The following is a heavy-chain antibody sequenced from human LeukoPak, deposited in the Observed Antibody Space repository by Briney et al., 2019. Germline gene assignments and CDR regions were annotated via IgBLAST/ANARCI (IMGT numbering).Heavy chain of an antibody. CDR2: IYYSGST. J-gene: IGHJ3*02. Sequence: TSETLSLTCTVSGGSISSGGYYWSWIRQHPGKGLEWIGYIYYSGSTYYNPSLKSRVTISVDTSKNQFSLKLSSVTAADTAVYYCARGSPARLDAFDIWGQGTMVTVSS. CDR3: ARGSPARLDAFDI. CDR1: GGSISSGGYY. V-gene: IGHV4-30-4*08.